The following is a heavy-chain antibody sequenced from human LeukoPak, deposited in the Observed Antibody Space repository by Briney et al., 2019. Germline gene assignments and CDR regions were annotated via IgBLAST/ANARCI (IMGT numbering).Heavy chain of an antibody. D-gene: IGHD3-22*01. CDR2: IYYSGST. CDR3: ARAPRDYYDSSGYNFDY. V-gene: IGHV4-59*01. Sequence: SETLSLTCTVSGGSISSYYWSWIRQPPGKGLEWIGYIYYSGSTNYNPSLKSRVTISVDTSKNQFSLKLSSVTAADTAVYCCARAPRDYYDSSGYNFDYWGQGTLVTVSP. CDR1: GGSISSYY. J-gene: IGHJ4*02.